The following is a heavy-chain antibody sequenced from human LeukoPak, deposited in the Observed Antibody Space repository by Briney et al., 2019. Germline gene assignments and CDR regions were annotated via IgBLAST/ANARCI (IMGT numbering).Heavy chain of an antibody. CDR2: IYRDGST. CDR3: ARVRYCSGGTCETGAFDY. CDR1: RFTFSSHW. V-gene: IGHV3-66*01. D-gene: IGHD2-15*01. J-gene: IGHJ4*02. Sequence: GGSLRLSCTASRFTFSSHWMNWVRQAPGKGLEWVSLIYRDGSTYYADSVRGRFTISSDISNNTLYLQMNSLRAEDTALYYCARVRYCSGGTCETGAFDYWGQGTLVTVSS.